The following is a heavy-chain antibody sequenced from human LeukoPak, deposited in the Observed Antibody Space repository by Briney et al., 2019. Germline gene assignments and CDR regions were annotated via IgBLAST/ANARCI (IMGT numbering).Heavy chain of an antibody. Sequence: GESLKISCKGSGYSFTSYWIGWVRQMPGEGLEWMGIIYPGDSDTRYSPSFQGQVTISADKPISTAYLQWSSLKASDTAMYYCARQKNYDFWSGYYQKNNYYYYYYMDVWGKGTTVTVSS. CDR2: IYPGDSDT. D-gene: IGHD3-3*01. J-gene: IGHJ6*03. CDR1: GYSFTSYW. CDR3: ARQKNYDFWSGYYQKNNYYYYYYMDV. V-gene: IGHV5-51*01.